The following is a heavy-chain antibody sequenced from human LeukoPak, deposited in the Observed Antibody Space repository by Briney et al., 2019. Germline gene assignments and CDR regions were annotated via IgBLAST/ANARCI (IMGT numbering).Heavy chain of an antibody. D-gene: IGHD5-12*01. CDR2: ISYDGSNK. V-gene: IGHV3-30*03. Sequence: PGGSLRLSCAASGFTFSSYDMHWVRHAPGKGLEWVAVISYDGSNKYYADSVTGRFTTSRDNSKNTLYLQMNSLRAEDTAVCYCAREDIAGPGNLDYWGQGTLVTVSS. J-gene: IGHJ4*02. CDR1: GFTFSSYD. CDR3: AREDIAGPGNLDY.